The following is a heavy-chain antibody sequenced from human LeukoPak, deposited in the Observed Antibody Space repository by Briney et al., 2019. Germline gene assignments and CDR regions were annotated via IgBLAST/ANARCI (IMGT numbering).Heavy chain of an antibody. CDR1: GFTFSSYS. CDR2: ISSSSSYI. V-gene: IGHV3-21*01. D-gene: IGHD6-13*01. CDR3: ARDHRAAWLAAAGYYYYYGMDV. J-gene: IGHJ6*02. Sequence: GGSLRLSCAASGFTFSSYSMNWVRQAPGKGLEWVSSISSSSSYIYYADSVKGRFTISRDNAKNSLYLHMNSLRAEDTAVYYCARDHRAAWLAAAGYYYYYGMDVWGQGTTVTVSS.